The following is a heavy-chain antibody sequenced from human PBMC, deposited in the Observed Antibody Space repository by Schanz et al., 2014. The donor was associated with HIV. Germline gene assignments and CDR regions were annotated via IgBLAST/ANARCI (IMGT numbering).Heavy chain of an antibody. CDR2: ISSGGSDI. D-gene: IGHD6-13*01. Sequence: DVQLVESGGGLVKRGGSLRLSCAASGFTFNNYGVNWVRQAPGTGLEWVSSISSGGSDIYYADSVKGRLTISRDNIKNSLSLQMNSLRGDDTAVYYCARGGYMGFDFHHWGQGTPVTVSS. J-gene: IGHJ4*02. CDR3: ARGGYMGFDFHH. CDR1: GFTFNNYG. V-gene: IGHV3-21*01.